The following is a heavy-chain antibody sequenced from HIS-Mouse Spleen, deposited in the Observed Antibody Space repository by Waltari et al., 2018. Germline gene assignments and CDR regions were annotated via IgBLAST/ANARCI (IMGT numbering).Heavy chain of an antibody. CDR1: GGSIRSSSYY. CDR2: IYYRTHT. Sequence: QLQLQESGPGLVKPSETLSLTCTVSGGSIRSSSYYLGWIRQPPGKGREWMGSIYYRTHTYYNPSLKSRVTISLDTSKNHLSLKLSSVTAADTAVYYCARAIPYSSSWYNWYFDLWGPRTLVTVSS. V-gene: IGHV4-39*07. CDR3: ARAIPYSSSWYNWYFDL. D-gene: IGHD6-13*01. J-gene: IGHJ2*01.